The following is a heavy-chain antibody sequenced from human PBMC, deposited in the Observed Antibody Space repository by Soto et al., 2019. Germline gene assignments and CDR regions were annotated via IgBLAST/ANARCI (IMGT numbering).Heavy chain of an antibody. V-gene: IGHV3-53*01. CDR2: IYSGGST. D-gene: IGHD3-22*01. CDR1: GFTVSSNY. J-gene: IGHJ4*02. CDR3: ARVTGYYDSSGPGPFDY. Sequence: GGSLRLSCAASGFTVSSNYMSWVRQAPGKGLEWVSVIYSGGSTYYADSVKGRFTVSRDNSKNTLYLQMNSLRAEDTAVYYCARVTGYYDSSGPGPFDYWGQGTLVTVSS.